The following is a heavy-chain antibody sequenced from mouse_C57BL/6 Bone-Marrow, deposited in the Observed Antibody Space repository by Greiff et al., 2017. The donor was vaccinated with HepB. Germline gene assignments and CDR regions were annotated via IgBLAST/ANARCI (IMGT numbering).Heavy chain of an antibody. Sequence: VQLQQSGAELARPGASVKLSCKASGYTFTSYGISWVKQSTGQGLEWIGEIYPRSGNTYYNEKFKGKATLTADKSSSTAYMELRSLTSEDSAVYFCDYGSSYEDAMDYWGQGTSVTVSS. V-gene: IGHV1-81*01. D-gene: IGHD1-1*01. CDR1: GYTFTSYG. CDR2: IYPRSGNT. CDR3: DYGSSYEDAMDY. J-gene: IGHJ4*01.